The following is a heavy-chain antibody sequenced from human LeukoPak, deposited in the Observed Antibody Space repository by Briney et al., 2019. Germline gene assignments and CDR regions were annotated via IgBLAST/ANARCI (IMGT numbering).Heavy chain of an antibody. J-gene: IGHJ4*02. CDR2: INSRSNYI. V-gene: IGHV3-21*01. D-gene: IGHD2/OR15-2a*01. CDR1: GFTFSNHN. Sequence: GGSLRLSCEASGFTFSNHNMNWVRQAPGKGLEWVSSINSRSNYIYYADSVKGRSTISKDNAKGSLYLQMNSLRAEDTALYFCARDKVSVIPALDYWGQGTLVIVSS. CDR3: ARDKVSVIPALDY.